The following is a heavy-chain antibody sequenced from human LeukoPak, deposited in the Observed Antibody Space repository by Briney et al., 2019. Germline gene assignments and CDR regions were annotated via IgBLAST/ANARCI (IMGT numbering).Heavy chain of an antibody. Sequence: SETLSLTCTVSGGSISSGDYYWSWIRQPPGKGLEWIGEINHSGSTNYNPSLKSRVTISVDTSKNQFSLKLSSVTAADTAVYYCARGGYYSDFDYWGQGTLVTVSS. CDR3: ARGGYYSDFDY. J-gene: IGHJ4*02. CDR1: GGSISSGDYY. CDR2: INHSGST. D-gene: IGHD3-22*01. V-gene: IGHV4-39*07.